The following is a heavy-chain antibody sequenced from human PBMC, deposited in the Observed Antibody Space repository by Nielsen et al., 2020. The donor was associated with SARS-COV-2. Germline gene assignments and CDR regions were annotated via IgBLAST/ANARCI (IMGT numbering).Heavy chain of an antibody. CDR1: GFTFSSYS. CDR3: TTDYLFDSGSYVGVFDY. V-gene: IGHV3-48*02. D-gene: IGHD1-26*01. CDR2: ISSSSSTI. Sequence: GESLKISCAASGFTFSSYSMNWVRQAPGKGLEWVSYISSSSSTIYYADSVKGRFTISRDNAKNSLYLQMNSLRDEDTAVYYCTTDYLFDSGSYVGVFDYWGQGTLVTVSS. J-gene: IGHJ4*02.